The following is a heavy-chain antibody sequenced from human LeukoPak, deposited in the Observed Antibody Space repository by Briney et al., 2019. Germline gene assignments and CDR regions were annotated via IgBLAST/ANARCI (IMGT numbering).Heavy chain of an antibody. Sequence: GGALRLSCAASGFTFSNYGMHWVPQAPAKGVEGVAFIRYDGSNNYYADSVNGRFTISRDNSKNALYLQMNRQRAEDTAVYYCAKDSTWAAVFSPFDYWGQGTLVTVSS. CDR1: GFTFSNYG. CDR3: AKDSTWAAVFSPFDY. CDR2: IRYDGSNN. V-gene: IGHV3-30*02. J-gene: IGHJ4*02. D-gene: IGHD6-13*01.